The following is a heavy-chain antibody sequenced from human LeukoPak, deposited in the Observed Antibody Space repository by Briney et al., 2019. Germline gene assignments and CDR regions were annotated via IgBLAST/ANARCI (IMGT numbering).Heavy chain of an antibody. J-gene: IGHJ4*02. CDR3: AREDRVGATTGSDY. D-gene: IGHD1-26*01. CDR2: IYYSGST. Sequence: SETLSLTCTVSGGSISSSSYYWGWIRQPPGKGLEWIGSIYYSGSTYYNPSLKSRVTISVDTPKNQFSLKLSSVTAADTAVYYCAREDRVGATTGSDYWGQGTLVTVSS. CDR1: GGSISSSSYY. V-gene: IGHV4-39*01.